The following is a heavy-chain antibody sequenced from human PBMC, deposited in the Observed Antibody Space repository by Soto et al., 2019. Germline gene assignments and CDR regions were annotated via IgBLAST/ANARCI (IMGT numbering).Heavy chain of an antibody. Sequence: QVQLVESGGGVVQPGRSLRLSCAASGFTFSSYGMHWVRQAPGKGLEWVAVISYDGNNKYYADSVKGRFTISRDNFKNTLYLQMESLRAEDTAMYYCAKDHLDTTVTTPSYWGQGPMVTVSS. CDR2: ISYDGNNK. CDR3: AKDHLDTTVTTPSY. V-gene: IGHV3-30*18. CDR1: GFTFSSYG. D-gene: IGHD4-17*01. J-gene: IGHJ4*02.